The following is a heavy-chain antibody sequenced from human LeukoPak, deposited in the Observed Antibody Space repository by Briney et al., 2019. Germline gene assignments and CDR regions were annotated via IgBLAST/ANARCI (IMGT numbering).Heavy chain of an antibody. D-gene: IGHD3-10*01. CDR2: IYTSGST. CDR1: GGSISSYY. J-gene: IGHJ3*02. V-gene: IGHV4-59*10. Sequence: PSETLSLTCAVYGGSISSYYWSWIRQPAGKGLEWIGRIYTSGSTNYNPSLKSRVTMSVDTSKNQFSLKLSSVTAADTAVYYCARVPMYGSGSYEGDDAFDIWGQGTMVTVSS. CDR3: ARVPMYGSGSYEGDDAFDI.